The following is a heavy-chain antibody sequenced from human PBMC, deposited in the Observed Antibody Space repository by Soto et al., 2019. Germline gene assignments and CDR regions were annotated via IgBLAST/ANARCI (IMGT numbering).Heavy chain of an antibody. CDR1: GFTFSSYG. V-gene: IGHV3-30*18. J-gene: IGHJ4*02. D-gene: IGHD1-26*01. CDR2: ISYDGSNK. Sequence: QVQLVESGGGVVQPGRSLRLSCAASGFTFSSYGMHWVRQASGKGLEWVAVISYDGSNKYYADSVKGRFTISRDNSKNTLYLQMNSLRAEDTAVYYCAKEGWELLRLDYWGQGTLVTVSS. CDR3: AKEGWELLRLDY.